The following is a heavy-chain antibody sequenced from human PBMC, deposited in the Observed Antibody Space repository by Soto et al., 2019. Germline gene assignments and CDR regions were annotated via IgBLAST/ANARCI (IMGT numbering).Heavy chain of an antibody. D-gene: IGHD5-12*01. Sequence: PGGSLRLSCAASGFTFSSYGMHWVRQAPGKGLEWVAVISYDGSNKYYADSVKGRFTISRDNSKNTLYLQMNSLRAEDTAVYYCAGRDGYNLGYYYYYGMDVWGQGTTVTVSS. CDR1: GFTFSSYG. CDR2: ISYDGSNK. J-gene: IGHJ6*02. V-gene: IGHV3-30*03. CDR3: AGRDGYNLGYYYYYGMDV.